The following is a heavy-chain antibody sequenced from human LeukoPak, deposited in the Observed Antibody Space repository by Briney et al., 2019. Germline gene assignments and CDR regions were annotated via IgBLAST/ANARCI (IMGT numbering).Heavy chain of an antibody. J-gene: IGHJ4*02. CDR1: GFIFSRYW. Sequence: GGSLRLSCAASGFIFSRYWIHWVRQAPGKGLVWVAGINSDGSNIRYADSVKGRFTISRDNAKNTMYLDMNSLRAGDTAVYYCAREVGADYGDYERDYWGQGTLVTVSS. D-gene: IGHD4-17*01. CDR2: INSDGSNI. CDR3: AREVGADYGDYERDY. V-gene: IGHV3-74*01.